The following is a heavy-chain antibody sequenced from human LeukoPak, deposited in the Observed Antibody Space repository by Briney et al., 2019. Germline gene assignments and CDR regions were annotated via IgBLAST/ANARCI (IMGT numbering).Heavy chain of an antibody. D-gene: IGHD2-21*02. CDR3: ARDLTAQYYYGMDV. V-gene: IGHV3-30-3*01. CDR1: GFTFSSYA. Sequence: GGSLRLSCAASGFTFSSYAMHWVRQAPGKGLEWVAVITYDGSNKYYADSVKGRFTISRDNSKNTLYLQMNSLRAEDTAVYYCARDLTAQYYYGMDVWGQGTTVTVSS. CDR2: ITYDGSNK. J-gene: IGHJ6*02.